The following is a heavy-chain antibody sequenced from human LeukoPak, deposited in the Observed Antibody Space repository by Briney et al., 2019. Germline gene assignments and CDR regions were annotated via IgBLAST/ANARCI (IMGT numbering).Heavy chain of an antibody. Sequence: GGSLRLSCVASGFTFSTYALSWVRQAPGKGLEWVSAISSSGGSPYYADSVNGRYTISRDNSKNTLYLQMNSLRAEDTALYYCAKDQALSLSSSRALDYWGQGTLVTVSS. V-gene: IGHV3-23*01. D-gene: IGHD2-2*01. CDR1: GFTFSTYA. J-gene: IGHJ4*02. CDR3: AKDQALSLSSSRALDY. CDR2: ISSSGGSP.